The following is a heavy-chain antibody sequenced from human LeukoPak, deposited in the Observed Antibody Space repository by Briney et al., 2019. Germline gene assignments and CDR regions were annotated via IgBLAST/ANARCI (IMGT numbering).Heavy chain of an antibody. CDR2: IRYDGTNK. Sequence: GGSLRLSCAASGFTFSSYGMHWVRQAPGKGLEWVAFIRYDGTNKYYADSVKGRFTISRDNSKNTLYLQMNSLRAEDTAVYYCASPGIVGATGGGYWGQGTLVTVSS. CDR3: ASPGIVGATGGGY. V-gene: IGHV3-30*02. J-gene: IGHJ4*02. CDR1: GFTFSSYG. D-gene: IGHD1-26*01.